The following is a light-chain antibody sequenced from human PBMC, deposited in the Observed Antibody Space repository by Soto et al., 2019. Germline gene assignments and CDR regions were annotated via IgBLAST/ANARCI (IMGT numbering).Light chain of an antibody. CDR2: GAS. CDR3: QQYRNWPPT. V-gene: IGKV3-15*01. J-gene: IGKJ1*01. CDR1: QSLTNK. Sequence: EIFMTQAPSSVSVSPGGIATLSCRASQSLTNKLAWYQQKPGQAPRLLISGASTRASGIPARFSGSGSGTEFTLTISSLQSEDFALYYCQQYRNWPPTFGHGTKVDI.